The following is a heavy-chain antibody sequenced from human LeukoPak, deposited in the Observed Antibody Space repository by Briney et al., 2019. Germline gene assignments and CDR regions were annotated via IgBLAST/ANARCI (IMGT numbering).Heavy chain of an antibody. Sequence: GGSLRLSCAASGFTFSSYSMNWVRQAPGKGLEWVSYISGSSSTIYYADSVKGRFTISRDNSKNTLYLQMNSLRAEDTAVYYCVKSPNYDILTGYLDYWGQGTLVTVSS. V-gene: IGHV3-48*01. CDR1: GFTFSSYS. CDR2: ISGSSSTI. J-gene: IGHJ4*02. CDR3: VKSPNYDILTGYLDY. D-gene: IGHD3-9*01.